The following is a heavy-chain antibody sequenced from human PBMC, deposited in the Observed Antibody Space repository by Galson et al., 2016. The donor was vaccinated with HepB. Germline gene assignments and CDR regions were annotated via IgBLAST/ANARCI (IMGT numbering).Heavy chain of an antibody. CDR1: GFTFSSYA. CDR3: ATDNLAYCGADCYS. D-gene: IGHD2-21*02. V-gene: IGHV3-23*01. J-gene: IGHJ5*02. Sequence: SLRLSCAASGFTFSSYAMMWVRQTPGKGPEWVSSISGSGRITYYADSVRGRFTISRDNSKSTLYLRMNSLRAEDTAVYYCATDNLAYCGADCYSWGQGTRVTVSS. CDR2: ISGSGRIT.